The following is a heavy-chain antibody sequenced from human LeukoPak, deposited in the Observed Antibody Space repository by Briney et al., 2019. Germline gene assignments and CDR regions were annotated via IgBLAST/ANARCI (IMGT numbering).Heavy chain of an antibody. CDR1: GGSFSGYY. D-gene: IGHD3-22*01. CDR3: ASLNYYDSSGYYRGMDV. CDR2: INHSGST. V-gene: IGHV4-34*01. J-gene: IGHJ6*02. Sequence: SETLSLTCAVYGGSFSGYYWSWLRQPPGKGLEWIGEINHSGSTNYNPSLKSRVTISVDTSKNQFSLKLSSVTAADTAVYYCASLNYYDSSGYYRGMDVWGQGTTVTVSS.